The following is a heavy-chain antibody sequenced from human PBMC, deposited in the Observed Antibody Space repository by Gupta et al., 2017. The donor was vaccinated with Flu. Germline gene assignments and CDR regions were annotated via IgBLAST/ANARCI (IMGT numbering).Heavy chain of an antibody. CDR1: GYSFTGYY. J-gene: IGHJ4*02. CDR2: ISPSGGDT. V-gene: IGHV1-46*03. D-gene: IGHD5-18*01. Sequence: QVQLVQSGAEVKKPGASVKISCEASGYSFTGYYIHWVRQAPGQGLEWMGLISPSGGDTTYAQKFKGRVTMTRDTSTSTVYMELSSLTSEDTAVYYCAREDTAYDYWGQGTLVTVSS. CDR3: AREDTAYDY.